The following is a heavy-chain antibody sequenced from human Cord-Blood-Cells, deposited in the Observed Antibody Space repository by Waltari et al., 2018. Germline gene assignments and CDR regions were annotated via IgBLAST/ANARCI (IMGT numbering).Heavy chain of an antibody. V-gene: IGHV3-73*02. D-gene: IGHD6-6*01. CDR3: TRQGSSSSDY. J-gene: IGHJ4*02. CDR2: IRSKANSCAT. CDR1: GFTFSGYA. Sequence: EVQLVESGGGLVQPGGSLKLSCAASGFTFSGYAMHWVRQASGKGLVWVGRIRSKANSCATAYAASVKGRFTISRDDSKNTAYLQMNSLKTEDTAVYYCTRQGSSSSDYWGQGTLVTVSS.